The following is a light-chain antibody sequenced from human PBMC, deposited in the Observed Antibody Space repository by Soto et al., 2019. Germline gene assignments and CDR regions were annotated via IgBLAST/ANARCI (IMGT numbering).Light chain of an antibody. CDR3: QHYSNSAIT. V-gene: IGKV3-20*01. CDR2: VAS. J-gene: IGKJ5*01. CDR1: QSVSSSN. Sequence: EVVLTQSPGTLSLSPGERATLSCRANQSVSSSNFAWYQQHPGQAPRLLIFVASRSATGVPDRFSGSGSGTDCTLTINRLEPEDFAVYYCQHYSNSAITFGPGTRLEIK.